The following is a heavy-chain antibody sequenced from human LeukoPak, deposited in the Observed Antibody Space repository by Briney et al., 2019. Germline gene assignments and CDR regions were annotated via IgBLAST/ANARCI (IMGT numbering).Heavy chain of an antibody. V-gene: IGHV3-30*02. CDR2: IRYDGSNK. D-gene: IGHD4-17*01. CDR3: AKSVTDYYYYYMDI. Sequence: GGSLRLSCAASGFTFSSYGMHWVRQAPGKGLEWVAFIRYDGSNKYYADSVKGRFTISRDNSKNTLYLQMNSLRAEDTAVYYCAKSVTDYYYYYMDIWGKGTTVTVSS. J-gene: IGHJ6*03. CDR1: GFTFSSYG.